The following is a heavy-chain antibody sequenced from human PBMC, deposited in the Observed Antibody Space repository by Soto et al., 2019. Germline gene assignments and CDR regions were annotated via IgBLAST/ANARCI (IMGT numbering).Heavy chain of an antibody. Sequence: SETLSLTCSVSGMSISSYYWSWIRQPPGKGLEWIGYIYYNGNTNYNPALKSRVTISADTSKNQFSLRLSSVTAADTAVYYCARTEYLQAFYFWGQGTLVTVSS. D-gene: IGHD1-1*01. V-gene: IGHV4-59*01. CDR1: GMSISSYY. CDR3: ARTEYLQAFYF. J-gene: IGHJ4*02. CDR2: IYYNGNT.